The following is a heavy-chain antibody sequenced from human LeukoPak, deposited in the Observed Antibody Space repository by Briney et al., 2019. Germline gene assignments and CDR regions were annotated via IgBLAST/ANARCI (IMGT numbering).Heavy chain of an antibody. CDR2: INPNSGGT. CDR3: ARTRSSRRPIDY. CDR1: GYTFTGSY. J-gene: IGHJ4*02. D-gene: IGHD6-13*01. V-gene: IGHV1-2*02. Sequence: ASVKVSCKASGYTFTGSYMHWVRQAPGQGLEWMGWINPNSGGTNYAQKFQGRVTMTRDTSISTAYMELSRLRSDDTAVYYCARTRSSRRPIDYWGQGTLVTVSS.